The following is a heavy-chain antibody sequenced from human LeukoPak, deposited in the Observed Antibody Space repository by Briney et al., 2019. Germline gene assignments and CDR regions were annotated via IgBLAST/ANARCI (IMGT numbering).Heavy chain of an antibody. J-gene: IGHJ3*02. CDR3: VGWQVAGAFEI. Sequence: SETLSLTCTVYGVSMSIYYWSWIRQPPGKRLEWIAFISYIGSSNYNPSLTSRATISVDSSKNQFSLKLNSVTAADTAVYYCVGWQVAGAFEIWGQGTMVTVSS. V-gene: IGHV4-59*01. CDR2: ISYIGSS. D-gene: IGHD6-19*01. CDR1: GVSMSIYY.